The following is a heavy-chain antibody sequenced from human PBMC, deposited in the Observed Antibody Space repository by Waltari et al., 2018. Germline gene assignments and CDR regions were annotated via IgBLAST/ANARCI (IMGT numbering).Heavy chain of an antibody. CDR3: ARGRGSFDAFDV. J-gene: IGHJ3*01. CDR2: ISSASTYI. Sequence: MEMVESGGGLVRPGGSLRLSCAASGFPISRYSMNWVRQAPGKGLQWVSSISSASTYIYYADSVKGRFTISRDNANNSGFLQMDSLGAEDTGVYYCARGRGSFDAFDVWGQGTVVTVSA. CDR1: GFPISRYS. D-gene: IGHD1-26*01. V-gene: IGHV3-21*03.